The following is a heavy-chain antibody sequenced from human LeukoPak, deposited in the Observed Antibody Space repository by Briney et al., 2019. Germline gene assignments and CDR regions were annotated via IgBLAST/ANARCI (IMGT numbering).Heavy chain of an antibody. V-gene: IGHV4-34*01. CDR3: ARNRARSGSYYEYFQH. CDR2: INHSGST. J-gene: IGHJ1*01. D-gene: IGHD3-10*01. Sequence: SETLSFTCAVYGGSFSGYYWSWIRQPPGKGLEWIGEINHSGSTNYNPSLKSRVTISVDTSKNQFSLKLSSVTAADTAVYYCARNRARSGSYYEYFQHWGQGTLVTVSS. CDR1: GGSFSGYY.